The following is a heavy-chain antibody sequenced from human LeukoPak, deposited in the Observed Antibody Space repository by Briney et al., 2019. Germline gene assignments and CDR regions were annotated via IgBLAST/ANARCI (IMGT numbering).Heavy chain of an antibody. CDR3: AKDWESAMVTSDY. V-gene: IGHV3-11*05. Sequence: NPGGSLRLSCAASGFIFSDYYMSWIRQAPGKGLEWVSYISSSSSYTNYADSVKGRFTISRDNAKNSLYLQMNSLRAEDTAVYYCAKDWESAMVTSDYWGQGTLVTVSS. D-gene: IGHD5-18*01. CDR2: ISSSSSYT. J-gene: IGHJ4*02. CDR1: GFIFSDYY.